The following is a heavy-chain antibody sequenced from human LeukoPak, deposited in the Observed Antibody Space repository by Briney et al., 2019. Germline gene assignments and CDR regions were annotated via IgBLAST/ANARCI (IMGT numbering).Heavy chain of an antibody. V-gene: IGHV4-34*01. CDR1: GGSFSGYY. CDR3: ASFQVAAAGVDY. CDR2: INHSGST. Sequence: SETLSLTCAAYGGSFSGYYWSWIRQPPGKGLEWIGEINHSGSTNYNPSLKSRVTISVDTSKNQFSLKLSSVTAADTAVYYCASFQVAAAGVDYWGQGTLVTVSS. J-gene: IGHJ4*02. D-gene: IGHD6-13*01.